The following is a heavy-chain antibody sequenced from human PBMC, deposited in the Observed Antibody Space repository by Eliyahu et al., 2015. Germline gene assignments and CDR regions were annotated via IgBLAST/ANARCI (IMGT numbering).Heavy chain of an antibody. Sequence: EVQLVESGGGLIQPGGSLRLSCAASGFTVSSTYMSWVRQAPGKGLEWVSIIYSGDSTYYADSVKGRFTISRDNSKNTLYLQMNSLRAEDTAVYYCARAQLWSTTKYYFDYWGQGSLVTVSA. CDR2: IYSGDST. CDR1: GFTVSSTY. V-gene: IGHV3-53*01. D-gene: IGHD5-18*01. CDR3: ARAQLWSTTKYYFDY. J-gene: IGHJ4*02.